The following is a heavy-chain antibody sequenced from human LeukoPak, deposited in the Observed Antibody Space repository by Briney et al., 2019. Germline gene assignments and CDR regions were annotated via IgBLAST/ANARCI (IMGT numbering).Heavy chain of an antibody. CDR2: LYYSGSP. J-gene: IGHJ5*02. V-gene: IGHV4-61*01. Sequence: SETLSLTCTVSGGSVSSGSYYWSWIRQPPGKGLEWIGYLYYSGSPNYNPSLKSRVTISLDKSKNQFSLKLSSLTATDTAVYYCARGPPPYCSGGICHSRWLDPWGQGTLVTVSS. CDR1: GGSVSSGSYY. CDR3: ARGPPPYCSGGICHSRWLDP. D-gene: IGHD2-15*01.